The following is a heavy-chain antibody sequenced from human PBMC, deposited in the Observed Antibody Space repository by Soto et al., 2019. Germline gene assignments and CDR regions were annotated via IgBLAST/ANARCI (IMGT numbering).Heavy chain of an antibody. CDR3: ARESTYYYDSSARLYFDY. CDR1: GGTFSSYA. J-gene: IGHJ4*02. V-gene: IGHV1-69*13. D-gene: IGHD3-22*01. CDR2: IIPIFGTA. Sequence: AASVKVSCKASGGTFSSYAISWVRQAPGQGLEWMGGIIPIFGTANYAQKFQGRVTITADESTSTAYMELSSLRSEDTAVYYCARESTYYYDSSARLYFDYWGQGTLVTVSS.